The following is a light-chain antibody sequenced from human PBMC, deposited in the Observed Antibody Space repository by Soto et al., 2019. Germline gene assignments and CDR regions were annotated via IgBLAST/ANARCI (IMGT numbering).Light chain of an antibody. Sequence: DIQITQSPSSLFASVVEKFILAFRPSQGISNSLAWYQQKPGKVPKLLIHGASTLQSGVPSRFSGSGSGTDFTLTISSLQPEDVATYYCQKYDSAPTFGPGTKVDIK. J-gene: IGKJ1*01. CDR1: QGISNS. CDR3: QKYDSAPT. CDR2: GAS. V-gene: IGKV1-27*01.